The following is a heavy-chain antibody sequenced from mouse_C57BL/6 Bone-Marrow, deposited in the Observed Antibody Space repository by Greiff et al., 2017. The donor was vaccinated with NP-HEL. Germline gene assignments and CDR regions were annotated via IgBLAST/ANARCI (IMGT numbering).Heavy chain of an antibody. CDR3: ASFYYYGSSPYWYFDV. CDR1: GFNIKNTY. CDR2: IDPANGNT. V-gene: IGHV14-3*01. D-gene: IGHD1-1*01. Sequence: EVQLVESVAELVRPGASVKLSCTASGFNIKNTYMHWVKQRPEQGLEWIGRIDPANGNTKYAPKFQGKATITADTSSNTAYLQLSSLTSEDTAIYYCASFYYYGSSPYWYFDVWGTGTTVTVSS. J-gene: IGHJ1*03.